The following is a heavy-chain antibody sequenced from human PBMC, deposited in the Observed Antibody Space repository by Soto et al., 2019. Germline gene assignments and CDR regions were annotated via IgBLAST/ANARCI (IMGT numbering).Heavy chain of an antibody. CDR3: TRVGVFSLVLWGWFDL. D-gene: IGHD3-10*01. V-gene: IGHV3-49*03. CDR2: IRSKAYGGTT. J-gene: IGHJ5*02. CDR1: GFTFGDYA. Sequence: PGGSLRPSCPAAGFTFGDYAMSWFSQAPGKGLEWVGFIRSKAYGGTTEYAASVKGRFNISRDDSKSIAYLQMNSLKTEDTAVYYCTRVGVFSLVLWGWFDLWGQGTLVTVSS.